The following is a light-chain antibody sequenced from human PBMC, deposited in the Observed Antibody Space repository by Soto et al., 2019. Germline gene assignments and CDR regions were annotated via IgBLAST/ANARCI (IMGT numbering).Light chain of an antibody. V-gene: IGKV1-5*03. CDR3: QQYNSYSLT. Sequence: DIQMTQSPSTLSASVGDRVTITCRASQSISSWLAWYQQKSGKAPKLLIYKASSLESGVPSRFSGSGSGTEFTLTSSSLQPDDFATYYCQQYNSYSLTFGQGTKVDIK. CDR2: KAS. J-gene: IGKJ1*01. CDR1: QSISSW.